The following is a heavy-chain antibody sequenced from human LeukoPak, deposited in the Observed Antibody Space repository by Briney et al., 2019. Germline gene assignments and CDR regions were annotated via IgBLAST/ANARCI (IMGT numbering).Heavy chain of an antibody. V-gene: IGHV2-5*02. CDR2: IYWDDDK. J-gene: IGHJ4*02. D-gene: IGHD1-7*01. CDR1: GFSLNTSGVG. Sequence: SGPTLVNPTQPLTLTCTFSGFSLNTSGVGVGWIRQPPGKALVWLALIYWDDDKRYSPSLKSRLTIIKDTSKNQMVLTMTNMDPVDTATYYCAHLRELNFDSWGQGTLVTVSS. CDR3: AHLRELNFDS.